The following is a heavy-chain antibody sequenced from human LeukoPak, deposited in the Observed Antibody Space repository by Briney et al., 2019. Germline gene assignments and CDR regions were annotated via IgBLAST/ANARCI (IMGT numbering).Heavy chain of an antibody. CDR1: VASITQTIY. D-gene: IGHD3-16*02. Sequence: SETLSLTCDVSVASITQTIYWTWVRQPPGKGREWSGEVNLQGGHHYTPSLLRRVAISVDTSANHVSLHMTSVTAAATAVYYCAREGGSYRPLDYSGQGTLVTVSS. V-gene: IGHV4/OR15-8*01. J-gene: IGHJ4*02. CDR2: VNLQGGH. CDR3: AREGGSYRPLDY.